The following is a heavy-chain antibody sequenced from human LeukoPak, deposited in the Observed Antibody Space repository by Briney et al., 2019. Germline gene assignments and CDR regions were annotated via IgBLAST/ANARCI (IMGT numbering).Heavy chain of an antibody. CDR3: ARDRRRITMVRGPLDY. CDR2: INPNSGGT. Sequence: ASVKVSCKASGYTFTGYYMHWVRQAPGQGLEWMGWINPNSGGTNYAQKFQGRVTMTRDTSISTAYMELSRLRSDDTAVYYCARDRRRITMVRGPLDYWGQGTLVTVSS. D-gene: IGHD3-10*01. J-gene: IGHJ4*02. V-gene: IGHV1-2*02. CDR1: GYTFTGYY.